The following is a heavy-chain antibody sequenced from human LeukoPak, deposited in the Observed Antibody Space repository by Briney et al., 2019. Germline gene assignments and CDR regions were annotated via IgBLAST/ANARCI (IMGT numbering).Heavy chain of an antibody. CDR1: GGSISSYY. V-gene: IGHV4-59*01. D-gene: IGHD3-9*01. CDR2: IYYSGST. CDR3: ARGGNYDILTGYFWA. J-gene: IGHJ5*02. Sequence: SETLSLTCTASGGSISSYYWSWIRQPPGKGLEWIGYIYYSGSTNYNPSLKSRVTISVDTSKNQFSLKLSSVTAADTAVYYCARGGNYDILTGYFWAWGQGTLVTVSS.